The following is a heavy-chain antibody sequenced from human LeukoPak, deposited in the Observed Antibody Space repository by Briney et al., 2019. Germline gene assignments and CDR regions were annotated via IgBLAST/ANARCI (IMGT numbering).Heavy chain of an antibody. CDR1: GGTFSSYT. CDR3: ARGLCSSTSCYHYYYYYMDV. D-gene: IGHD2-2*01. J-gene: IGHJ6*03. CDR2: IIPILGIA. Sequence: ASVKVSCKASGGTFSSYTISWVRQAPGQGLEWIGRIIPILGIANYAQKFQGRVTITADKSTSTAYMELSSLRSEDTAVYYCARGLCSSTSCYHYYYYYMDVWGKGTTVTVSS. V-gene: IGHV1-69*02.